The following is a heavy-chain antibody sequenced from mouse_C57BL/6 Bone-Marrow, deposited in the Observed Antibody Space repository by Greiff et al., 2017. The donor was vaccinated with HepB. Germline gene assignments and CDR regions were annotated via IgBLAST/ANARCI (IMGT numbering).Heavy chain of an antibody. V-gene: IGHV1-15*01. CDR3: TRVDPGWYFDV. J-gene: IGHJ1*03. CDR2: IDPETGGT. Sequence: VKLQESGAELVRPGASVTLSCKASGYTFTDYEMHWVKQTPVHGLEWIGAIDPETGGTAYNQKFKGKAILTADKSSSTAYMELRSLTSEDSAVYYCTRVDPGWYFDVWGTGTTVTVSS. CDR1: GYTFTDYE.